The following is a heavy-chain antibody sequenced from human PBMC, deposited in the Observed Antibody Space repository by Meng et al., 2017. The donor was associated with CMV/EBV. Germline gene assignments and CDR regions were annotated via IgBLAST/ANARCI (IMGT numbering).Heavy chain of an antibody. J-gene: IGHJ6*02. D-gene: IGHD2-2*01. V-gene: IGHV3-64*02. CDR2: ISSNGGST. Sequence: GESLKIPCAASGFTFSSYAMHWVRQAPGKGLEYVSAISSNGGSTYYADSVKDRFTITRDNSKNTLYLQMGSLRAEDMTVYYCAWGSCSSISCPNGLDVWGQGTTVTVSS. CDR3: AWGSCSSISCPNGLDV. CDR1: GFTFSSYA.